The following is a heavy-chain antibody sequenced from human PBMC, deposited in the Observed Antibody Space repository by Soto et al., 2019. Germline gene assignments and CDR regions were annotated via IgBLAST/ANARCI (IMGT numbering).Heavy chain of an antibody. J-gene: IGHJ4*02. V-gene: IGHV4-61*01. Sequence: SETLSLTCSVSGGSIRSSHTSTYWSWIRQPPGKGLEWIGYIYYSGSTNYNPSLKSRVTISVDTSKNQFSLKLSSVTAADTAVYYCARVGATAGLDYWGQGTLVTVSS. CDR2: IYYSGST. D-gene: IGHD6-13*01. CDR3: ARVGATAGLDY. CDR1: GGSIRSSHTSTY.